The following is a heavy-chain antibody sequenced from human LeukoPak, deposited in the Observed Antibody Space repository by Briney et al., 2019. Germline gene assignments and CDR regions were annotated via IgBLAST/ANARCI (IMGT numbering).Heavy chain of an antibody. J-gene: IGHJ3*02. Sequence: SETLSLTCTVSGGSISSGDYYWSWIRQPPGKGLEWIVYIYYSGSTYYNPSLKSRVTISVDTSKNQFSLKLSSVTAADTAVYYCATRFVDNSLGGAGDAFDIWGQGTMVTVSS. V-gene: IGHV4-30-4*01. CDR3: ATRFVDNSLGGAGDAFDI. CDR1: GGSISSGDYY. CDR2: IYYSGST. D-gene: IGHD5-12*01.